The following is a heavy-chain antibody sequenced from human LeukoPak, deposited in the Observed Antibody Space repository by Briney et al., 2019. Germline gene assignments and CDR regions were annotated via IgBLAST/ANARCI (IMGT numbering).Heavy chain of an antibody. V-gene: IGHV3-7*01. CDR1: GFTFSSYW. CDR2: MNRDGSEK. CDR3: ARLVGARGGYFDP. J-gene: IGHJ4*02. Sequence: GGSLRLSCAASGFTFSSYWMSWVRQAPGKGLEWVANMNRDGSEKNYVDSIKGRFTISRDNAANSLYLQMNSLRVEDTAVYYCARLVGARGGYFDPWGQGTQVTVSS. D-gene: IGHD1-26*01.